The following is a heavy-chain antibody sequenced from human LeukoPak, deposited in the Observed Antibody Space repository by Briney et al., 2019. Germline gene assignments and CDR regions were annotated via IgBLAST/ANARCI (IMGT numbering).Heavy chain of an antibody. CDR3: AQRSYISGSR. J-gene: IGHJ4*02. CDR2: ISGSGTIT. V-gene: IGHV3-23*01. Sequence: GGSLRLSCAASGFTFNSYGMSWIRQAPGKGLDCVSFISGSGTITYYADSVKGRFTISRDNSRNTLYLQMDSLRGDDTAVYYCAQRSYISGSRWGQGTLVTVSS. D-gene: IGHD1-26*01. CDR1: GFTFNSYG.